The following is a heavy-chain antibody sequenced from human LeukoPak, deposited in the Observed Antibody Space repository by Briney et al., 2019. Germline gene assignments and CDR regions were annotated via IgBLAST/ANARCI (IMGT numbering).Heavy chain of an antibody. D-gene: IGHD3-22*01. V-gene: IGHV3-23*01. CDR2: INDSGGGT. CDR1: GISLSNYG. CDR3: AKRGVVIRVILVGFHKEAYYFDS. J-gene: IGHJ4*02. Sequence: GGSLRLSCAVSGISLSNYGMSWLRPAPGKGLEWFAGINDSGGGTNYADSVKGPFTISRDNPKNTLYLQMNRLRAEDAAVYFCAKRGVVIRVILVGFHKEAYYFDSWGQGALVTVSS.